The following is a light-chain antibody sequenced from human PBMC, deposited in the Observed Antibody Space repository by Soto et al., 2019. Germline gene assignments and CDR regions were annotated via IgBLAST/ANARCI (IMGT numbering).Light chain of an antibody. V-gene: IGKV1-9*01. CDR3: QQLNNYPRT. J-gene: IGKJ1*01. Sequence: DIQLTQSPSFLSASVGDIVTITCRASQDINSYLAWYQLKPGKAPKLLIYVASTLQSGVPSRFSGSGSGTEFTLTISSLQPEDFATYYCQQLNNYPRTFGQGTMVDI. CDR2: VAS. CDR1: QDINSY.